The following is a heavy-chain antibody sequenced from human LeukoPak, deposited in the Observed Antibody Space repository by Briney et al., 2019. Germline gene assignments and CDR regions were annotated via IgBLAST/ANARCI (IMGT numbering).Heavy chain of an antibody. J-gene: IGHJ4*02. CDR2: IYYSGST. D-gene: IGHD6-19*01. V-gene: IGHV4-59*01. Sequence: SETLSLTCTVSGGSISSYYWSWIRQPPGKGLEWIGYIYYSGSTNYNPSLKSRVTISVDTSKNQFSLKLSSVTAADTAVYYCERGSGWYYFDYWGQGTLVTVSS. CDR1: GGSISSYY. CDR3: ERGSGWYYFDY.